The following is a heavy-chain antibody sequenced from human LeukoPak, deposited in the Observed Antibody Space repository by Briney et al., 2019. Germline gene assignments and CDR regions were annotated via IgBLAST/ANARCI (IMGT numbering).Heavy chain of an antibody. CDR2: ISGSSTTI. CDR3: ARGITTTLVVTGRYFDY. J-gene: IGHJ4*02. CDR1: GFTFSSYS. D-gene: IGHD3-22*01. Sequence: GGSLRLSCAASGFTFSSYSINWVRQAAGKGLEWVSYISGSSTTIYYADSVKGRFAISRDNARNSVYLQMNSLRDEDTAVYDCARGITTTLVVTGRYFDYWGRGTRVTVSS. V-gene: IGHV3-48*02.